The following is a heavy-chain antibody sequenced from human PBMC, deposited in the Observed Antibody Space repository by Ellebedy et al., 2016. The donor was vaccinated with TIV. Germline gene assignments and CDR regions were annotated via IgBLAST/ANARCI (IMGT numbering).Heavy chain of an antibody. V-gene: IGHV1-18*04. CDR2: ISAYNGNT. J-gene: IGHJ3*02. D-gene: IGHD3-22*01. CDR1: GYTFTSYG. CDR3: ARSLNYYYDSSGPAENAFDI. Sequence: ASVKVSCXASGYTFTSYGISWVRQAPGQGLEWMGWISAYNGNTNYAQKLQGRVTMTTDTSTSTAYMELRSLRSDDTAVYYCARSLNYYYDSSGPAENAFDIWGQGTMVTVSS.